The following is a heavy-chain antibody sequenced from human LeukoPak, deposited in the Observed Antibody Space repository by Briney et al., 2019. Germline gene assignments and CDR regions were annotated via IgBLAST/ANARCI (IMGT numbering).Heavy chain of an antibody. V-gene: IGHV4-59*01. CDR3: AMTTVVTTDPYFDY. CDR1: GGSISSYY. CDR2: IYYSGSS. D-gene: IGHD4-23*01. Sequence: PSETLSLTCTVSGGSISSYYWSWIRQSPGKGLEWIGYIYYSGSSNYNPSLKSRVTISVDTSKNQFSLKLSSVTAADTAVYYCAMTTVVTTDPYFDYWGQGTLVTVSS. J-gene: IGHJ4*02.